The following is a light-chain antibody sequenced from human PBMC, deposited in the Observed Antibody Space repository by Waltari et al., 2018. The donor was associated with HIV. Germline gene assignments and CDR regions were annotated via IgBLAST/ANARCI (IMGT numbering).Light chain of an antibody. J-gene: IGLJ2*01. CDR1: SGPVSTNYS. V-gene: IGLV8-61*01. CDR3: VLYMGSGISV. Sequence: QTVVTQEPSFSVSPGGTVTLTCGLSSGPVSTNYSPSWYQHTPGQAPRTLIYNTNTRSSGVPDRFSGSILGNKAALNITGAQADDECDYYCVLYMGSGISVFGGGTKLTVL. CDR2: NTN.